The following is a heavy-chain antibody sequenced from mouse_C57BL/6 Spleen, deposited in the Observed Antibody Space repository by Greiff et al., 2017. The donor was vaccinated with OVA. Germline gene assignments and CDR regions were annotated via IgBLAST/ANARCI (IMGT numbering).Heavy chain of an antibody. CDR1: GYTFTGYW. D-gene: IGHD2-2*01. Sequence: VQLQQSGAELMKPGASVKLSRKATGYTFTGYWIEWVKQRPGHGLEWIGEILPGSGSTNYNEKFKGKATFTADTSSNTAYMQLSSLTTEDSAIYYCARGIYYGYDGVYYFDYWGQGTTLTVSS. J-gene: IGHJ2*01. V-gene: IGHV1-9*01. CDR2: ILPGSGST. CDR3: ARGIYYGYDGVYYFDY.